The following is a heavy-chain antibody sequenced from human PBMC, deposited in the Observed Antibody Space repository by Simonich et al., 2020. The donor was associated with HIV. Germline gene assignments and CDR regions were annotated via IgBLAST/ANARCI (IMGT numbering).Heavy chain of an antibody. V-gene: IGHV4-34*01. CDR2: INHSGST. CDR1: GGSFSGDY. Sequence: QVQLQQWGAGLLKPSETLSLTCAVYGGSFSGDYWNWIRQPPGKGREWIGEINHSGSTNYNPPLKSRVTISVDTSKNQFSLKLSSVTAADTAVYYCARTYYYDSSGYYAGWFDPWGQGTLVTVSS. J-gene: IGHJ5*02. CDR3: ARTYYYDSSGYYAGWFDP. D-gene: IGHD3-22*01.